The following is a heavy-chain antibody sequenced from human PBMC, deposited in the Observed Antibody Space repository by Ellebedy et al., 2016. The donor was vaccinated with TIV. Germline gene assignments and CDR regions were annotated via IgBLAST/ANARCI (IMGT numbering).Heavy chain of an antibody. V-gene: IGHV3-7*01. Sequence: GGSLRLSCAASGFTFSSYWMTWVRQAPGKGLEWEANINQDESEKFYVDSVNGRFTVSRDNAKNSLYLHLNSLRAEDTAMYYCATDGSYGDYLSPTHAFVIWGQGTMVTVSS. J-gene: IGHJ3*02. CDR1: GFTFSSYW. D-gene: IGHD4-17*01. CDR3: ATDGSYGDYLSPTHAFVI. CDR2: INQDESEK.